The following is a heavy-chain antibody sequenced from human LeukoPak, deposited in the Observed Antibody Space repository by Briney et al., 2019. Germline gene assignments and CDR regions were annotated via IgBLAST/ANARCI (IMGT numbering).Heavy chain of an antibody. V-gene: IGHV3-15*07. CDR2: ILSKTSGGTT. Sequence: PGGSLRLSCAASGFSFSNAWMNWVRQAPGKGLEWVGRILSKTSGGTTDYATPVKGRFTISGDDSKNMLYLHMNSLQIEDTAVYYCADYYASESYPPWGQGTLVTVSS. CDR1: GFSFSNAW. D-gene: IGHD3-10*01. CDR3: ADYYASESYPP. J-gene: IGHJ5*02.